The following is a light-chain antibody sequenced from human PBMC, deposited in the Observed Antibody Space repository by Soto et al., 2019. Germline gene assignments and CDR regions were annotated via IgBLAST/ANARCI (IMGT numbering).Light chain of an antibody. CDR2: SNN. J-gene: IGLJ2*01. Sequence: QAVVTQPPSASGTPGQRVTISCSGGSSNIGSNTVNWYQQLPGTAPKLLIYSNNPRPSGVPDRFSGSKSGTSASLAISGLQSEDEADYYCAAWDDSLNGVLFGGGTKLTVL. CDR1: SSNIGSNT. CDR3: AAWDDSLNGVL. V-gene: IGLV1-44*01.